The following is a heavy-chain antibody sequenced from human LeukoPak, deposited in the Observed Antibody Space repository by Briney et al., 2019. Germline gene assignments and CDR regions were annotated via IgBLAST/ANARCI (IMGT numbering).Heavy chain of an antibody. D-gene: IGHD4-17*01. V-gene: IGHV3-21*01. CDR3: ARHYGDPYYYYGMDV. J-gene: IGHJ6*02. CDR2: ISSSSSYI. Sequence: GGSLRLSCAASGFTFSSYSMNWVRQAPGKGLEWVSSISSSSSYIYYADSVKGRFTISRDNAKNSLYLQMNSLRAEDTAVYYCARHYGDPYYYYGMDVWGQGTTVTVSS. CDR1: GFTFSSYS.